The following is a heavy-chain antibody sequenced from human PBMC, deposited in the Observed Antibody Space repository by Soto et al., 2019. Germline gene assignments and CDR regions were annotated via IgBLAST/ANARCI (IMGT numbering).Heavy chain of an antibody. Sequence: GGSLRLSCAASGFTFSSYGMHWVRQAPGKGLEWVAVISYDGSNKYYADSVKGRFTISRDNSKNTLYLQMNSLRAEDTAVYYCAKDLITMEIDYWGQGTTVTVSS. D-gene: IGHD3-10*01. CDR3: AKDLITMEIDY. J-gene: IGHJ4*03. V-gene: IGHV3-30*18. CDR2: ISYDGSNK. CDR1: GFTFSSYG.